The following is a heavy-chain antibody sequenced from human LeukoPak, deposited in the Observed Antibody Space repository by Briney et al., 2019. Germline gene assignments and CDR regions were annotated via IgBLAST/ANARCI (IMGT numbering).Heavy chain of an antibody. Sequence: GGSLRLSCAASGFTFDDYAMHWVRQAPGKGLEWVSGISWNSGSIGYADSVKGRFTISRDNAKNSLYLQMNSLRAEDTALYYCARGETSYADWGQGTLVTVSS. CDR3: ARGETSYAD. CDR1: GFTFDDYA. CDR2: ISWNSGSI. V-gene: IGHV3-9*01. J-gene: IGHJ4*02.